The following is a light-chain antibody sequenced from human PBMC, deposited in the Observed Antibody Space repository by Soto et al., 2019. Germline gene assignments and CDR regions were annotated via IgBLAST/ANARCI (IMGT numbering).Light chain of an antibody. J-gene: IGKJ1*01. V-gene: IGKV1-9*01. CDR1: QAISSY. CDR3: QQYGSPWT. CDR2: KAS. Sequence: DIQFTQAPSFLSASAGDRVSLTCRASQAISSYLAWYQQKPGKAPKLLIYKASTLKSGVPSRLSGSGSGTDFTLPIRRLEPEDFAVYYCQQYGSPWTFGQGTKVDIK.